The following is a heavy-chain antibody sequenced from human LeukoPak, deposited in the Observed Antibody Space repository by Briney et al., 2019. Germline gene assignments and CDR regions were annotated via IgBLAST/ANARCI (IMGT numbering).Heavy chain of an antibody. J-gene: IGHJ3*02. CDR3: ARVSVTTNAPFDI. D-gene: IGHD4-17*01. CDR1: GGSISTYY. V-gene: IGHV4-59*01. Sequence: PSETLSLTCTVSGGSISTYYWSWIRQPPGKGLEWIGYIYYSGNSNYNPSLKSRVTISVDTSKNQFSLKLSSVTAADTAVYYCARVSVTTNAPFDIWGQGTMVTASS. CDR2: IYYSGNS.